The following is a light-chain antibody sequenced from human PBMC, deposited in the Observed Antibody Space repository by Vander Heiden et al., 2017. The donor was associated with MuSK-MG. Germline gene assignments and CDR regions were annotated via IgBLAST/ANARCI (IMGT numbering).Light chain of an antibody. CDR3: QQSYSPLRT. CDR1: QSISSY. V-gene: IGKV1-39*01. CDR2: AAS. Sequence: DIPMTQSPSSLSASVGDRVTITCRASQSISSYLNWYQQKPGKASKLLIYAASSLQSGVPLRFSGSGSGTDFTLTISSLQPEDFATYYCQQSYSPLRTFGGGTKVEIK. J-gene: IGKJ4*01.